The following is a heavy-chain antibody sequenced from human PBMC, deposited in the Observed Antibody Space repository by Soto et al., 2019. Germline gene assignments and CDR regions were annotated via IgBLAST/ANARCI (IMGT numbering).Heavy chain of an antibody. CDR1: GASITGATYF. V-gene: IGHV4-39*01. CDR2: IYYSGKT. CDR3: AKNLPRTGRFDY. J-gene: IGHJ4*02. Sequence: PSETLSLGCRLSGASITGATYFCAWIRKTAGRGREWVGSIYYSGKTHYNPYLKSRATISVERSRNQFSPEVQSVTAADTAVYSCAKNLPRTGRFDYWGQRTVVTVS.